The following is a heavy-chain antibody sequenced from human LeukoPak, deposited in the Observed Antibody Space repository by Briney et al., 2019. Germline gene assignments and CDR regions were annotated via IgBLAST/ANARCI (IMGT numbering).Heavy chain of an antibody. J-gene: IGHJ3*02. CDR1: GFTFSSYG. CDR3: AKDPIPSWHYYYDSSGFAFDI. CDR2: IRYDGSNK. V-gene: IGHV3-30*02. Sequence: PGGSLRLSCAASGFTFSSYGMHWVRQAPGKGLEWVAFIRYDGSNKYYADSVKGRFTISRDNSKNTLYLQMNSLRAEDTAVYYCAKDPIPSWHYYYDSSGFAFDIWGQGTMVTVSS. D-gene: IGHD3-22*01.